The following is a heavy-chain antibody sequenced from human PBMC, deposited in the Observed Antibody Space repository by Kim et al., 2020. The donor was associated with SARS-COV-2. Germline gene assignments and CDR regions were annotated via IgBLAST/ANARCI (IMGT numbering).Heavy chain of an antibody. J-gene: IGHJ3*02. Sequence: SETLSLTCTVSGGSISSSSYYWGWIRQPPGKGLEWIGSIYYSGSTYYNPSLKSRVTISVDTSKNQFSLKLSSVTAADTAVYYCARLAGYCSSTSCYYAFDIWGQGTMVTVSS. D-gene: IGHD2-2*01. CDR3: ARLAGYCSSTSCYYAFDI. CDR2: IYYSGST. V-gene: IGHV4-39*01. CDR1: GGSISSSSYY.